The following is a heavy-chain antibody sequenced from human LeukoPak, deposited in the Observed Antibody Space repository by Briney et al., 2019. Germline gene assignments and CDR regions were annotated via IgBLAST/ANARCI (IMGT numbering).Heavy chain of an antibody. CDR3: ARASGPFDF. CDR2: IFSDGFNK. Sequence: GGSLRLSCTTSGFIFSTYGMRWVRQAPGKGLEWVAVIFSDGFNKYYADSVKDRFTISRDNSKNTLYLHMNSLIPGDSGVYYCARASGPFDFWGQGTLLTVSS. J-gene: IGHJ4*02. CDR1: GFIFSTYG. D-gene: IGHD3-10*01. V-gene: IGHV3-33*01.